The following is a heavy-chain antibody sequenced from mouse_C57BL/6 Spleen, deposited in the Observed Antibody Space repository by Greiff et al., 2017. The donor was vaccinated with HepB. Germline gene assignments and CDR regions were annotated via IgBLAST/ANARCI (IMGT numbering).Heavy chain of an antibody. V-gene: IGHV1-69*01. CDR1: GYTFTSYW. CDR3: AREDSSGSY. D-gene: IGHD3-2*02. CDR2: IDPSDSYT. J-gene: IGHJ3*01. Sequence: QVHVKQPGAELVMPGASVKLSCKASGYTFTSYWMHWVKQRPGQGLEWIGEIDPSDSYTNYNQKFKGKSTLTVDKSSSTAYMQLSSLTSEDSAVYYCAREDSSGSYWGQGTLVTVSA.